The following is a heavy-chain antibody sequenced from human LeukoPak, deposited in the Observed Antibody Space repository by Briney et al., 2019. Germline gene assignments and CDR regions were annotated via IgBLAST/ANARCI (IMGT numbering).Heavy chain of an antibody. D-gene: IGHD5-18*01. CDR1: GFTFSSYW. Sequence: GGSLRLSCVASGFTFSSYWMTWVRQAPGKGLEWVANIKTDGSLTYYVDSVKGRFTISRDNAKNSLYLQMNSLRAEDTAVYYCAKDLHVDTASYDYWGQGTLVTVSS. V-gene: IGHV3-7*01. CDR3: AKDLHVDTASYDY. J-gene: IGHJ4*02. CDR2: IKTDGSLT.